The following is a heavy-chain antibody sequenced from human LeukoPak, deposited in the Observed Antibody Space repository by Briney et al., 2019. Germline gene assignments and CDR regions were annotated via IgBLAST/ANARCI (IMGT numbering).Heavy chain of an antibody. Sequence: ASVKVSCKASGGTFSSYAISWVRQAPGQGLEWMGGIIPIFGTPNYARKFQGRVTITADESTSTAYMELSSLRSEDTAVYYCARKYSSGWYGSPFGYWGQGTLVTVSS. D-gene: IGHD6-19*01. J-gene: IGHJ4*02. V-gene: IGHV1-69*13. CDR2: IIPIFGTP. CDR1: GGTFSSYA. CDR3: ARKYSSGWYGSPFGY.